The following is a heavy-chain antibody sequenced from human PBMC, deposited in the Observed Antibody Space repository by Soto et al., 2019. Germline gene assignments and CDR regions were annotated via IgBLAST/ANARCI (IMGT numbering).Heavy chain of an antibody. Sequence: SETLSLTCAVYGGSFSGYYWSWIRQPPGKGLEWIGEINHSGSTNYNPSLKSRVTISVDTSKNRFSLKLSSVTAADTAVYYCARDRIQLWSYFDYWGQGTLVTVSS. CDR3: ARDRIQLWSYFDY. D-gene: IGHD5-18*01. V-gene: IGHV4-34*01. CDR2: INHSGST. CDR1: GGSFSGYY. J-gene: IGHJ4*02.